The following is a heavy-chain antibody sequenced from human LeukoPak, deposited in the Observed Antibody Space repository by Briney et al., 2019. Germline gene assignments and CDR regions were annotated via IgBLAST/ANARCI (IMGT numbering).Heavy chain of an antibody. CDR1: GYTFTSYD. CDR3: ARGNGGNSGGDY. Sequence: ASVKVSCKASGYTFTSYDINWVRQAPGQGLEWMGIINPSGGSTSYAQKFQGRVTMTRDTSTSTVYMELSSLRSEDTAVYYCARGNGGNSGGDYWGQGTLVTVSS. D-gene: IGHD4-23*01. V-gene: IGHV1-46*01. J-gene: IGHJ4*02. CDR2: INPSGGST.